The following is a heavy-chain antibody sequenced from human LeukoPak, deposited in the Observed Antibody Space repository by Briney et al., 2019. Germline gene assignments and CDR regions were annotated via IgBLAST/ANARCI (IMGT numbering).Heavy chain of an antibody. D-gene: IGHD4-23*01. V-gene: IGHV3-23*01. CDR1: GFTFSSYA. Sequence: PGGSLRLSCAASGFTFSSYAMSWVRQAPGKGLEWVSSISVNGGTTYYADSVKGRFTISRDSSKNTLYLQMNSLRAEDTAVYYCVKGGGNVRRYFEYWGQRTLVTVSS. CDR3: VKGGGNVRRYFEY. CDR2: ISVNGGTT. J-gene: IGHJ4*02.